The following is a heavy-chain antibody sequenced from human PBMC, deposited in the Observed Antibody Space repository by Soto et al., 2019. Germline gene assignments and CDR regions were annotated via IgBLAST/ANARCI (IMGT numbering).Heavy chain of an antibody. V-gene: IGHV1-18*01. CDR1: GYTFTSYG. J-gene: IGHJ6*02. D-gene: IGHD6-19*01. CDR3: ARDKVVAGTIYYYYYGMDV. Sequence: QVQLVQSGAEVKKPGASVKVSCKASGYTFTSYGISWVRQAPGQGLEWMGWISAYNGNTNYAQKLQGRGTMTTDTSTSTAYMELRSLRSDDTAVYYCARDKVVAGTIYYYYYGMDVWGQGTTVTVSS. CDR2: ISAYNGNT.